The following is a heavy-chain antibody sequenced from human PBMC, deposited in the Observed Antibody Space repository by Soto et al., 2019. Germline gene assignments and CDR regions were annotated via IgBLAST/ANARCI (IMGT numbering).Heavy chain of an antibody. V-gene: IGHV3-11*06. Sequence: GVLRLSCAGSGVTFSDYFITWIRQAPGKGLEWISYINNDATYRKYADSVKGRFTVSRDNAKNSVFLQMNSLRPEDTALYYCGKGDTIFGVVDDWGPGTLVTVSS. CDR2: INNDATYR. J-gene: IGHJ4*02. CDR3: GKGDTIFGVVDD. CDR1: GVTFSDYF. D-gene: IGHD3-3*01.